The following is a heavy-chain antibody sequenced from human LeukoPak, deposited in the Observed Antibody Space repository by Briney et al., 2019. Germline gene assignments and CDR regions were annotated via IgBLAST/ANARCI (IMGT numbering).Heavy chain of an antibody. CDR1: GFTFSSYA. Sequence: PGGSLRLSCAASGFTFSSYAMHWVRQAPGKGLEYVSAISSNGGSTYYANSVKGRFTISRDNSKNTLYLQMGSLSAEDMAVYYCARDFYYDSSGYYDYWGQGTLVTVSS. CDR2: ISSNGGST. D-gene: IGHD3-22*01. V-gene: IGHV3-64*01. J-gene: IGHJ4*02. CDR3: ARDFYYDSSGYYDY.